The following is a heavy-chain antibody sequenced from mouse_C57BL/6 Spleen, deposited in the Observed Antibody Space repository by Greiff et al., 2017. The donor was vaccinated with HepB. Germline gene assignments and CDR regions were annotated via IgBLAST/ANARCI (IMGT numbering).Heavy chain of an antibody. CDR1: GFTFSSYT. J-gene: IGHJ2*01. D-gene: IGHD1-1*01. CDR2: ISGGGGNT. V-gene: IGHV5-9*01. CDR3: ARLLLPYYFDY. Sequence: EVQLVESGGGLVKPGGSLKLSCAASGFTFSSYTMSWVRQTPEKRLEWVATISGGGGNTYYPDSVKGRFTISRDNAKNTLYLQMSSLRSEDTALYYCARLLLPYYFDYWGQGTTLTVSS.